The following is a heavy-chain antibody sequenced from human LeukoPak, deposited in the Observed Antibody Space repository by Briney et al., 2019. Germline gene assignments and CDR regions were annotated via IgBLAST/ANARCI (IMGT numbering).Heavy chain of an antibody. V-gene: IGHV3-73*01. CDR2: IDKKEKGYATAT. J-gene: IGHJ5*02. CDR3: TRDSGTYNWFDP. Sequence: GGSLKLSRAAPGFTFSVSAIHWVRQSSGKGLGWVGQIDKKEKGYATATAYAASVKGRFTISRDDSINTAYLQMKSLKTEDTALYYCTRDSGTYNWFDPWGQGTLVTVSS. CDR1: GFTFSVSA. D-gene: IGHD1-26*01.